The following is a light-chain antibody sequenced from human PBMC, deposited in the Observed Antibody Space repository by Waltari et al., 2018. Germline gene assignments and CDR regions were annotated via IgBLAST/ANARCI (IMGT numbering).Light chain of an antibody. CDR2: YDK. V-gene: IGLV2-23*01. CDR1: SSVVGQYNL. CDR3: CSYAGSYTWV. Sequence: QSALTQPAPVSGSPGQSITIPCTGTSSVVGQYNLVSWYQQYPGKAPKVMIYYDKRRPSGVSYRFSGSKSGNTASLTISGVQAEDEADYYCCSYAGSYTWVFGGGTKLTVL. J-gene: IGLJ3*02.